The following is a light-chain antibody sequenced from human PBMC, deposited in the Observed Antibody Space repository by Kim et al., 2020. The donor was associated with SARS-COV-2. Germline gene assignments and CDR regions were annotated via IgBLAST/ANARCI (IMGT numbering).Light chain of an antibody. CDR2: RTA. Sequence: PGGTVTLTCDSSFGPVTANFLANWLQQRPGQAPRTLIYRTANKFSWTPARFSGSLLGGKAALTLSGAQHEDEADYYCLRFSGVWVFGGGTQLTVL. CDR3: LRFSGVWV. J-gene: IGLJ3*02. CDR1: FGPVTANFL. V-gene: IGLV7-43*01.